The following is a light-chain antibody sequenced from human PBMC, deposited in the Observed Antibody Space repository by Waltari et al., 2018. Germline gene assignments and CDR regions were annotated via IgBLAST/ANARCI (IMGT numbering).Light chain of an antibody. V-gene: IGKV1-39*01. CDR3: QQTYGFPTT. Sequence: DIQMTQSPSLLSASVGDRVTLTCRSSHSISAYLNWYQQKEGKAPQLLIYAASSVHRGVSSRCSGSQSGTQFTLTISYVEPEDSATYFCQQTYGFPTTFGQGTRLQIK. CDR2: AAS. J-gene: IGKJ5*01. CDR1: HSISAY.